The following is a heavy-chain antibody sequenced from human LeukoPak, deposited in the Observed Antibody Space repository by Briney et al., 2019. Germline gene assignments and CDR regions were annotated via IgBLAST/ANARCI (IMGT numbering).Heavy chain of an antibody. V-gene: IGHV1-2*02. CDR3: ARTTSSSALFY. D-gene: IGHD6-6*01. J-gene: IGHJ4*02. CDR1: GYTFTGYY. CDR2: INPNSGGT. Sequence: ASVKVSCKASGYTFTGYYMHWVRQAPGQGLEWMGWINPNSGGTNYAQKFQGRVTMTRDTSISTAYMELSRLKSVDTALYYCARTTSSSALFYWGQGTLVTVSS.